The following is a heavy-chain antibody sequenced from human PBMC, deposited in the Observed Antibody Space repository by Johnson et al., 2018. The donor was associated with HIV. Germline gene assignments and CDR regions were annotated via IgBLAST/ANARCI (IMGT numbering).Heavy chain of an antibody. D-gene: IGHD3-9*01. J-gene: IGHJ3*02. CDR2: IGTAGDT. V-gene: IGHV3-13*01. Sequence: VQLVESGGGLVQPGGSLRLSCAASGFTFSSYDMHWVRQATGKGLEWVSAIGTAGDTYYPGSVKGRFTISRENAKNSLHLQMNSLRAEDTAVYYCARDPYYDFLTGPRDAFDIWGQGTMVTVSS. CDR3: ARDPYYDFLTGPRDAFDI. CDR1: GFTFSSYD.